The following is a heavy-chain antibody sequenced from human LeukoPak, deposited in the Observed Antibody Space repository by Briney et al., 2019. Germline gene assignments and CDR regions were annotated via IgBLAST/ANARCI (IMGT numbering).Heavy chain of an antibody. CDR1: GYTFTNYY. J-gene: IGHJ5*02. CDR3: ARSGGGHNYGLEVS. Sequence: ASVKVSCKASGYTFTNYYMHWLRQAPGQGLEWVGVINPSDDTRYSLQRFQGRVTVTRDTSTSTVFLELTSLRSEDTAVYYCARSGGGHNYGLEVSWGQGTLVTVSS. D-gene: IGHD5-18*01. V-gene: IGHV1-46*01. CDR2: INPSDDTR.